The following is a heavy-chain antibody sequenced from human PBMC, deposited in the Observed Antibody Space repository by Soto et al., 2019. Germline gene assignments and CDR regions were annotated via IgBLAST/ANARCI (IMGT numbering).Heavy chain of an antibody. D-gene: IGHD2-2*01. CDR2: IKSKTDGGTA. CDR1: GFTFSNAW. Sequence: LRLSCAASGFTFSNAWMSWVRQAPGKGLEWVGRIKSKTDGGTADYGAPVKGRFTISRDDSKNTLYLQMNSLKTEDAAVYYCTTEPLGYCSSSTCYDYFDYWGQGTLVTVS. CDR3: TTEPLGYCSSSTCYDYFDY. V-gene: IGHV3-15*01. J-gene: IGHJ4*02.